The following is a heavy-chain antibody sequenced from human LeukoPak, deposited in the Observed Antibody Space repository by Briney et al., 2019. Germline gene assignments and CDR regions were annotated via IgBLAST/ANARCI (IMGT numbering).Heavy chain of an antibody. CDR2: IYHSGST. J-gene: IGHJ3*02. D-gene: IGHD2-2*01. V-gene: IGHV4-38-2*01. Sequence: SETLSLTCAVSGYSISSGYYWVWLRPPPGKGLEWIGRIYHSGSTYYNPSLKSRVTISVDTSKNQFYLKLSSVTAADTAVYYCARAGGPHCSSTSCHAFDIWGQGAMVTVSS. CDR3: ARAGGPHCSSTSCHAFDI. CDR1: GYSISSGYY.